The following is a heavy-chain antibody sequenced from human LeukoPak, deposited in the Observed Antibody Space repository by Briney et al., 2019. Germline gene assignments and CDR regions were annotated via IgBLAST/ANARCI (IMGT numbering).Heavy chain of an antibody. V-gene: IGHV3-7*01. D-gene: IGHD2-2*01. CDR1: GLTFSSYY. CDR3: ARPSFYPDY. Sequence: QSGGSLRLSCAASGLTFSSYYMTWVRQAPGKGLEWVANINQDGTERYYVDSVKGRFTISRDNAKNSLYLQMNSLRAEDTAVYYCARPSFYPDYWGQGTLVTVSS. J-gene: IGHJ4*02. CDR2: INQDGTER.